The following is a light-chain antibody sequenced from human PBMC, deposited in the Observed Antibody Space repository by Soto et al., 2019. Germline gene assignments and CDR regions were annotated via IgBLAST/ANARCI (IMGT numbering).Light chain of an antibody. V-gene: IGKV3-20*01. Sequence: EIVLTQSPGTLSLSPGEVVTLSCRASQSVRRSFLAWYQQKHGQPPRLLIYHASSRATGIPDRFSGSGSGTDFTLTISRLEPEDLAVYYGQQYGTSPQTFGQGTKLDI. CDR1: QSVRRSF. J-gene: IGKJ2*01. CDR3: QQYGTSPQT. CDR2: HAS.